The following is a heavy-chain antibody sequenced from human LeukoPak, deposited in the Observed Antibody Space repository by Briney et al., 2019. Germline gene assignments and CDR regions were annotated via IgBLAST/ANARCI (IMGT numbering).Heavy chain of an antibody. D-gene: IGHD4-11*01. Sequence: GASVKVSLTASGYTFTGYYMHWVRQAPGQGLEWMGWINPNSGGANYAQKFQGWVTMTRDTSISTAYMELSRLRSDDTAVYYCARAGKSKTYYFDYWGQGTLVTVSS. J-gene: IGHJ4*02. V-gene: IGHV1-2*04. CDR2: INPNSGGA. CDR3: ARAGKSKTYYFDY. CDR1: GYTFTGYY.